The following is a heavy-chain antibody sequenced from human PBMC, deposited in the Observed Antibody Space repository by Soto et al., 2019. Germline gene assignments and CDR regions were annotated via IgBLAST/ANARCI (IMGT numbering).Heavy chain of an antibody. CDR1: GFTFSSYG. CDR2: ISYDGSNK. D-gene: IGHD3-22*01. CDR3: AKSPGMYYYDSSGYYHYDY. Sequence: PGGSLRLSCAASGFTFSSYGMHWVRQAPGKGLEWVAVISYDGSNKYYADNVKGRFTISRDNSKNTLYLQMNSLRSEDTAVYYCAKSPGMYYYDSSGYYHYDYWGQGTLVTVSS. V-gene: IGHV3-30*18. J-gene: IGHJ4*02.